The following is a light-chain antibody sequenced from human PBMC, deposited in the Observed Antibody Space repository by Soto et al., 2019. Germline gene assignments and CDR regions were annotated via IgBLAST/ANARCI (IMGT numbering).Light chain of an antibody. CDR2: AVR. J-gene: IGLJ3*02. CDR3: FSYTANDNWV. Sequence: QSVLTQLHSVSGSPGQSVTISCTGTNSDVGRYNSVSWYQQLPGKAPQLIISAVRQRPSGVPDRFSGSKSGNTASLTISGLQTDDEADYFCFSYTANDNWVFGGGTKVTVL. CDR1: NSDVGRYNS. V-gene: IGLV2-11*01.